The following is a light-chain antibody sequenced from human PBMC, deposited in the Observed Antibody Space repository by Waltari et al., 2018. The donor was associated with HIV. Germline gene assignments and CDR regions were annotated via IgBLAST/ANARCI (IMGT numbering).Light chain of an antibody. CDR3: QQYYSTPWT. J-gene: IGKJ1*01. CDR1: QSILYSANNKNY. Sequence: DIVMIQSPDSLTVSLGERATINCKSSQSILYSANNKNYLTWYQQKPGQPPKLLIYWASTRESGVPDRFSGSGSGTDYTLTISSLQAEEVAVYYCQQYYSTPWTFGQGTKVEIK. CDR2: WAS. V-gene: IGKV4-1*01.